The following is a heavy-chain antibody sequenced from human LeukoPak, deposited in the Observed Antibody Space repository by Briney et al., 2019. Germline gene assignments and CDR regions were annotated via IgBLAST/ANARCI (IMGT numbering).Heavy chain of an antibody. CDR1: GASISSYY. CDR3: ARFSYYGSGDDY. J-gene: IGHJ4*02. V-gene: IGHV4-4*07. Sequence: SETLSLTCTVSGASISSYYLTWIRQPAGKGLEWIGRMYTSGSTSYNPSLKSRVTMSVDTSKNQFSLKLSSVTAADTAVYYCARFSYYGSGDDYWGQGTLVTVSS. CDR2: MYTSGST. D-gene: IGHD3-10*01.